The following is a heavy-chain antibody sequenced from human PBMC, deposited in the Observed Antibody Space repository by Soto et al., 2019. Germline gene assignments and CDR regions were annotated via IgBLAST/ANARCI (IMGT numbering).Heavy chain of an antibody. V-gene: IGHV5-51*01. CDR3: ARHKGNHYSQAAHFDY. J-gene: IGHJ4*02. D-gene: IGHD2-15*01. CDR1: GYSFTSYW. Sequence: PGESLKISCKGSGYSFTSYWIGWVRQMPGKGLEWMVIIYPGDSDTRYSPSFQGQVTISADKSISTAYLQWSSLKASDTAMYYCARHKGNHYSQAAHFDYWGQGTLVTAPQ. CDR2: IYPGDSDT.